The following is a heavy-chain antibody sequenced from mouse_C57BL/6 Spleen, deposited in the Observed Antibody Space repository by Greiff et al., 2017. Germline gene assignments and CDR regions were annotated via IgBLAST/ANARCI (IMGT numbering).Heavy chain of an antibody. CDR3: ARGFTTVYFDV. CDR2: IDPSNSSN. D-gene: IGHD1-1*01. V-gene: IGHV1-69*01. CDR1: GYTFTSYW. Sequence: QVQLQQPGAVLVMPGASVKMSCKASGYTFTSYWMHWVKPRPGQGLAWIGEIDPSNSSNSYKQKFKGKATFPLDTSSSKDYMQLSSLVADDSAVYYCARGFTTVYFDVWGTGTTVTVSS. J-gene: IGHJ1*03.